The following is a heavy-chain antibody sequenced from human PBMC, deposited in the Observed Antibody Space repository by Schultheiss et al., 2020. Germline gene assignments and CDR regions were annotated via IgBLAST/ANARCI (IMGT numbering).Heavy chain of an antibody. J-gene: IGHJ4*02. Sequence: SETLSLTCAVYGGSFSDYHWSWVRQPPGKGLEWIGYIYYSGSTNYNPSLKSRVTISVDTPKNQFSLKLSSVTAADTAVYYCARTRSGRDGFLFDYWGQGTLVTVSS. D-gene: IGHD5-24*01. CDR3: ARTRSGRDGFLFDY. CDR2: IYYSGST. CDR1: GGSFSDYH. V-gene: IGHV4-59*01.